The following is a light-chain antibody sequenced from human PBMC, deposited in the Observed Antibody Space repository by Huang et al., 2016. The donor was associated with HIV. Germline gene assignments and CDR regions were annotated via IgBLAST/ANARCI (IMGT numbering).Light chain of an antibody. CDR1: QTVLYSSNNKNY. Sequence: DIVMTQSPDSLAVSLGERATINCKSSQTVLYSSNNKNYLAWYQQKPGQPPKLLIYGASTRESGVPDRCSGSGAGTDFTLTISSLQAADVAVYYCHQYYRSPWTFGQGTKVEIK. V-gene: IGKV4-1*01. CDR2: GAS. CDR3: HQYYRSPWT. J-gene: IGKJ1*01.